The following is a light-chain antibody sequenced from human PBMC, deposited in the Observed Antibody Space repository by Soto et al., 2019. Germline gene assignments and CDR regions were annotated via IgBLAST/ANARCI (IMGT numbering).Light chain of an antibody. V-gene: IGKV1-39*01. CDR2: DVS. CDR1: QSIGRY. CDR3: QQSFSAPRT. Sequence: DIQMTQSPSSLSASVGDRVTVTCRASQSIGRYLNWYQQKPGKAPKLLIYDVSHLQTGVPLRFSGAESGTDFTLTISGXQPEDFATYYCQQSFSAPRTFGQGTKVDTK. J-gene: IGKJ2*01.